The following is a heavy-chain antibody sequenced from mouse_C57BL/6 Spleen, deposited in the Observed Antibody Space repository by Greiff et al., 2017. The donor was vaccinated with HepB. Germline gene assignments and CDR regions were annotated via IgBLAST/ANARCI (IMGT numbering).Heavy chain of an antibody. Sequence: VQLQQSGPGLVQPSQRLSITCTVSGFSLTSYGVHWVRQSPGKGLEWLGVIWSGGSTDYNAAFISRLSISKDNSKSQVFFKMNSLQADDTAIYYCARNRRDYYGSSYDAMDYWGQGTSVTVSS. V-gene: IGHV2-2*01. D-gene: IGHD1-1*01. J-gene: IGHJ4*01. CDR1: GFSLTSYG. CDR2: IWSGGST. CDR3: ARNRRDYYGSSYDAMDY.